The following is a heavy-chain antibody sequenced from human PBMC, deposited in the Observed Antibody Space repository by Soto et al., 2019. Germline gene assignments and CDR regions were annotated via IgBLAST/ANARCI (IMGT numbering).Heavy chain of an antibody. CDR3: AKGMGVDFDY. CDR1: GYTFTNYG. Sequence: ASVKVSCKASGYTFTNYGVSWVRQAPGQGLEWMGWIGGYKGNTNYAQKLQGRVTLTTDTSTSTAYMELRSLRSDDTAVYYCAKGMGVDFDYWGQGTLVTVSS. CDR2: IGGYKGNT. D-gene: IGHD3-10*01. J-gene: IGHJ4*02. V-gene: IGHV1-18*01.